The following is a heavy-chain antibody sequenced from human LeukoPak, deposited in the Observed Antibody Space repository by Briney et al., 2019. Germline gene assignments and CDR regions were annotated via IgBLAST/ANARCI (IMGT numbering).Heavy chain of an antibody. CDR1: GGSISDVYFY. D-gene: IGHD2/OR15-2a*01. CDR2: IYYTGST. Sequence: SETLCLTCTASGGSISDVYFYWGWIRQPPGKGREWVGSIYYTGSTFYNPSLKSRVTMSVDTSKNQFSLRMSSVIAADTAIYYCAKTLSNRDAFDIWGQGTMVTVSS. V-gene: IGHV4-39*01. CDR3: AKTLSNRDAFDI. J-gene: IGHJ3*02.